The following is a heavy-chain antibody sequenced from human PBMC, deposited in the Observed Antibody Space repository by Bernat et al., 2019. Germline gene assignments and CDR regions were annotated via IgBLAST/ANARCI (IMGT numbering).Heavy chain of an antibody. J-gene: IGHJ4*02. Sequence: KESGPVLVKPTETLTLTCTVSGFSLSNARMGVSWIRQPPGKALEWLAHIFSNDEKSYSTSLKSRLTISKDTSKSQVVLTMTNMDPVDTATYYCARMTYYYDSSGYYYVYFDYWGQGTLVTVPS. V-gene: IGHV2-26*01. CDR2: IFSNDEK. D-gene: IGHD3-22*01. CDR3: ARMTYYYDSSGYYYVYFDY. CDR1: GFSLSNARMG.